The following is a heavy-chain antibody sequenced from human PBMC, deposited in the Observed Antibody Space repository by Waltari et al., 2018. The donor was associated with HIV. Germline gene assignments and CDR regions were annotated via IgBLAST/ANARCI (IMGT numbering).Heavy chain of an antibody. Sequence: QVQLQESGPGLVKSSQTLSLTCTVSGGSISSSNYYWSWIRRPAGKGLEWIGRVFLTGSTNYNPSLKSRISMSRDPSKNQFSLNLRSVTAEDTATYFCARRYCGRACNDFYYFDLWGRGTLVTVSS. V-gene: IGHV4-61*02. CDR1: GGSISSSNYY. CDR3: ARRYCGRACNDFYYFDL. D-gene: IGHD2-21*01. CDR2: VFLTGST. J-gene: IGHJ2*01.